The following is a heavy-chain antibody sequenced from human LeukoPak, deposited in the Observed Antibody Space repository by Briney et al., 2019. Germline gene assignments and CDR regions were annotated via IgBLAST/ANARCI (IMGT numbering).Heavy chain of an antibody. CDR1: GFTFDDYA. J-gene: IGHJ6*02. CDR3: AKDSSYSSSFSGGMDV. Sequence: GRSLRLSCAASGFTFDDYAMHWVRQIPGKGLEWVSGISWNSGSIDYADSVKGRFTISRDNAKNSLYLQMNSLRTEDTALYYCAKDSSYSSSFSGGMDVWGQGTTVTVSS. CDR2: ISWNSGSI. D-gene: IGHD6-13*01. V-gene: IGHV3-9*01.